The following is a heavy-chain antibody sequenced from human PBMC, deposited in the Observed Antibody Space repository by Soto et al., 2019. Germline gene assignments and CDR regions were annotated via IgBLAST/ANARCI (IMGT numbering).Heavy chain of an antibody. J-gene: IGHJ4*02. V-gene: IGHV4-39*01. CDR3: ARLIHCKTTSCYFDY. D-gene: IGHD2-2*01. CDR2: VYYSGTT. CDR1: GGSISSSSYY. Sequence: QLQLQESGPGLVKPSETLSLTCTVSGGSISSSSYYWAWVRQPPGKGLEWIGSVYYSGTTYYNPSLKSRVTISEDTSKNQFSLRLSSVTAADTAVFYCARLIHCKTTSCYFDYWGPGTLVTVSS.